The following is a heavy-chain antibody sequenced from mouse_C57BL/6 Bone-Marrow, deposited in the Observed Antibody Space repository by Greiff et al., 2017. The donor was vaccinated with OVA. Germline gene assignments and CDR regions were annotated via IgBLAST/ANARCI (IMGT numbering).Heavy chain of an antibody. D-gene: IGHD1-1*01. CDR2: ISSGGDYI. Sequence: EVMLVESGEGLVKPGGSLKLSCAASGFTFSSYAMSWVRQTPEKRLEWVAYISSGGDYIYYADTVKGRFTISRDNARNTQYLQMSSLKSEDTAMYYCTRDDTYDYGTPYYYAMDGWGQGTSVTVSS. CDR3: TRDDTYDYGTPYYYAMDG. J-gene: IGHJ4*01. V-gene: IGHV5-9-1*02. CDR1: GFTFSSYA.